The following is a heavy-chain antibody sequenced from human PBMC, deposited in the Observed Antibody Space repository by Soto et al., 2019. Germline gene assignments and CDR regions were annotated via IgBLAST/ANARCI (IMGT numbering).Heavy chain of an antibody. CDR3: ARARCCSSTNCYYYHYYMDV. V-gene: IGHV6-1*01. CDR1: GDSVSSNSAA. D-gene: IGHD2-2*01. J-gene: IGHJ6*03. CDR2: TYYRSKWYN. Sequence: PSQTLSLTCAISGDSVSSNSAAWNWIRQSPSRGLEWLGRTYYRSKWYNDYAVSVKSRITINPDTSKNQFSLQLNSVTPEDTAVYYCARARCCSSTNCYYYHYYMDVWGKGTKVTVSS.